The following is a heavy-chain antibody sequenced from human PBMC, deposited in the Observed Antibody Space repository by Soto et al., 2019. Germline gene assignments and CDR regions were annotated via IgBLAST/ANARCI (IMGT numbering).Heavy chain of an antibody. Sequence: EVQLVESGGGLVQPGGSLRLSCAASGFTFTSYSMNWVRQAPGKGLEWVSYISSHSSAIYYADSVKGRFTVSRDNAKNSLYLQMNSLRDEDTAVYYCARDLRVTMVRGVVIKGVTYFDYWGQGTLVTVSS. CDR3: ARDLRVTMVRGVVIKGVTYFDY. J-gene: IGHJ4*02. CDR2: ISSHSSAI. D-gene: IGHD3-10*01. CDR1: GFTFTSYS. V-gene: IGHV3-48*02.